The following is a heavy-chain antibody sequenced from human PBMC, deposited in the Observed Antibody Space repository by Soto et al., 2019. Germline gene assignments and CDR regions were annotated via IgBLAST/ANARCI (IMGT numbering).Heavy chain of an antibody. J-gene: IGHJ5*02. CDR3: ARGGDPRYCSSTSCSDNWFDP. CDR2: MDYSGST. Sequence: SETLSLTCTVSGGSISASSYYWGWIRQPPGKGLEWIGSMDYSGSTYYNPSLKSRVTISVDTSKNQFSLKLSSLTAADTAVYYCARGGDPRYCSSTSCSDNWFDPWGQGTLVTVSS. CDR1: GGSISASSYY. V-gene: IGHV4-39*01. D-gene: IGHD2-2*01.